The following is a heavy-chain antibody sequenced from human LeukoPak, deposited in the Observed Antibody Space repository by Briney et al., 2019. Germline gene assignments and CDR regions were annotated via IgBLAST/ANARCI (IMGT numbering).Heavy chain of an antibody. V-gene: IGHV4-4*02. Sequence: SGTLSLTCAVSGGSISSSNWWSWVRQPPGKGLEWIGEIYHSGSTNYNPSLKSRVTISVDKSKNQFSLKLSSVTAADTAIYYCAKHDGRGGNTMGALDSWGQGSLVTVSS. J-gene: IGHJ4*02. CDR2: IYHSGST. CDR1: GGSISSSNW. D-gene: IGHD2-2*01. CDR3: AKHDGRGGNTMGALDS.